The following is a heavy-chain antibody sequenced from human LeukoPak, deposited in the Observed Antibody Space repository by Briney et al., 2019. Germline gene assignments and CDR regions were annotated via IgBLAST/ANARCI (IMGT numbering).Heavy chain of an antibody. Sequence: PGRSLRLSCAASGFTFSNYGMHWVRQAPGKGLEWVALIWYDGSNKYYADSVQGRFIISRDNSKNTLYLHMNSLRVEDSSVYYCAAASGYSFFEHWGQGTLVIVSS. V-gene: IGHV3-33*01. J-gene: IGHJ1*01. CDR2: IWYDGSNK. CDR1: GFTFSNYG. D-gene: IGHD6-13*01. CDR3: AAASGYSFFEH.